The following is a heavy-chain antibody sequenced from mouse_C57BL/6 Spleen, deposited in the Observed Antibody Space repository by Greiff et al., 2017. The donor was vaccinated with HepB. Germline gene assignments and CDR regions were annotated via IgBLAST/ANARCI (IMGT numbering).Heavy chain of an antibody. D-gene: IGHD1-1*01. V-gene: IGHV1-50*01. CDR3: ARWSYGSSYDYFDY. CDR1: GYTFTSYW. CDR2: IDPSDSYT. Sequence: QVQLQQPGAELVKPGASVKLSCKASGYTFTSYWMQWVKQRPGQGLEWIGEIDPSDSYTNYNQKFKGKATLTVDTSSSTAYMQLSSLTSEDSAVYYCARWSYGSSYDYFDYWGQGTTLTVSS. J-gene: IGHJ2*01.